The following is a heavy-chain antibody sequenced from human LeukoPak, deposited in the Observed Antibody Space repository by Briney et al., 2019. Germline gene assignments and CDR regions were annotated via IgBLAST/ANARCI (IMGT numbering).Heavy chain of an antibody. Sequence: SGGSLRLSCAASGFIFSSYWMSWVRQAPGKGLEWVANIEQDGTEKYVDSVKGRFTISRDNAKNSLYLQMNSLRAEDTAVYYCARDPFWSGYFDFDYWGQGTLVTVS. V-gene: IGHV3-7*01. CDR3: ARDPFWSGYFDFDY. CDR2: IEQDGTE. D-gene: IGHD3-3*01. J-gene: IGHJ4*02. CDR1: GFIFSSYW.